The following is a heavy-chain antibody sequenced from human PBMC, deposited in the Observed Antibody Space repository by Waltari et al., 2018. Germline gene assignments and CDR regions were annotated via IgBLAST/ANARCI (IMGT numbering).Heavy chain of an antibody. V-gene: IGHV3-66*02. Sequence: EVQLVESGGGLVHPVGALRLSCAAAGVTVSANNMSWVRQAQGRGLERGRWSYYAGSTYYPDSVRGRFTISRDNSKNTVHLQMNSLRIEDTAIYYCARARDEETAMVYFEHWGQGTLVGVSS. D-gene: IGHD5-18*01. CDR3: ARARDEETAMVYFEH. J-gene: IGHJ4*02. CDR1: GVTVSANN. CDR2: SYYAGST.